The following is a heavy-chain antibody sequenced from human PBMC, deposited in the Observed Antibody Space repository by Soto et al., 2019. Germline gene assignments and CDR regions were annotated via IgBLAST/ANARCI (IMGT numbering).Heavy chain of an antibody. CDR2: ISWNGGSI. J-gene: IGHJ4*02. V-gene: IGHV3-9*01. Sequence: GGSLRLSCAASGFTFDDYAMHWVRQAPGKGLEWVSGISWNGGSIGYADSVKGRFTISRDNAKNSLYLQMNSLRAEDTALYYCATPGGTKDYWGQGTLVTVSS. CDR1: GFTFDDYA. CDR3: ATPGGTKDY. D-gene: IGHD3-16*01.